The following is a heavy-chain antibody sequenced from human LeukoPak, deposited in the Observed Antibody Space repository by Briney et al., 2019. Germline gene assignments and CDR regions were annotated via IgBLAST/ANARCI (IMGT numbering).Heavy chain of an antibody. CDR3: ARPHYYDSRIDP. Sequence: SETLSLTCAVSGGSISSGDYYWSWIRQPPGKALEWIAYMYYSGSTYYNPSLKSRVTMSADTSKNQLSLKLSSVTAADTAVYYCARPHYYDSRIDPWGQGILVTVSA. J-gene: IGHJ5*02. V-gene: IGHV4-30-4*01. CDR1: GGSISSGDYY. D-gene: IGHD3-22*01. CDR2: MYYSGST.